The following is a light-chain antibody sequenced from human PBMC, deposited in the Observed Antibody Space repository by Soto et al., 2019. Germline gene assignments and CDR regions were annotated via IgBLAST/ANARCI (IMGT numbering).Light chain of an antibody. Sequence: QSALTQPASVSGSPGQSITISCTGTSSDVGGYNYVSWYQQHPGKAPKLMIYDVSNRPSGVSNRFSGSKSGNTASLTISGRQAEDEADYYCSSYTSSSTLLYVFGAGTKVTVL. CDR1: SSDVGGYNY. J-gene: IGLJ1*01. CDR2: DVS. CDR3: SSYTSSSTLLYV. V-gene: IGLV2-14*01.